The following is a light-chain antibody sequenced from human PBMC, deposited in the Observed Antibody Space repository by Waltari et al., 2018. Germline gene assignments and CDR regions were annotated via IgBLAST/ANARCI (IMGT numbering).Light chain of an antibody. CDR3: SSYTSSSTFYV. Sequence: QSPLTHPPSVSGSPGPSPTTPCPATLSYVGGYNTVSWYQQHPGKAPKLMIYEVSNRPSGVSNRFSGSKSGNTASLTISGLQAEDEADYYCSSYTSSSTFYVFGTGTKVTV. CDR2: EVS. CDR1: LSYVGGYNT. J-gene: IGLJ1*01. V-gene: IGLV2-14*01.